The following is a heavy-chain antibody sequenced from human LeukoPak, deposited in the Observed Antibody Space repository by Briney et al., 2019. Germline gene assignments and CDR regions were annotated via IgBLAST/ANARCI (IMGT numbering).Heavy chain of an antibody. J-gene: IGHJ4*02. CDR1: GGSFSGCY. CDR3: ARGAHYYDSSGYLGY. V-gene: IGHV4-34*01. D-gene: IGHD3-22*01. Sequence: PSETLSLTCAVYGGSFSGCYWSWIRQPPGKGLEWIGEINHSGSTNYNPSLKSRVTISVEVSKNQFSLKLSSVTAADTAVYYCARGAHYYDSSGYLGYWGQGTLVTVSS. CDR2: INHSGST.